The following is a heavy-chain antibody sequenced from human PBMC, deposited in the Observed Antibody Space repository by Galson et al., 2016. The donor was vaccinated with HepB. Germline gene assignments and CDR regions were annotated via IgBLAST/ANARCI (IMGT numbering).Heavy chain of an antibody. J-gene: IGHJ4*02. CDR2: GYGGGGGP. V-gene: IGHV3-23*01. CDR1: GFTFSSYA. Sequence: SLRLSCAASGFTFSSYAMTWVRQAPGKGLEWVSAGYGGGGGPHYADSVKGRFTMSRDISRNTLYLQMNSLRAEDTAVYYCARCERYGSGWYGKNDYGGQGTLVTVSS. CDR3: ARCERYGSGWYGKNDY. D-gene: IGHD6-13*01.